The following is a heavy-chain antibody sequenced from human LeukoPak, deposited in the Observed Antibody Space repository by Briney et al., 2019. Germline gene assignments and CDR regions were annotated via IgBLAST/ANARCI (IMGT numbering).Heavy chain of an antibody. V-gene: IGHV1-69*04. Sequence: ASVKVSCKASGGTFSSYAISWVRQAPGQGLEWMGRIIPILGIANYAQKFQDRVTITADKSTSTAYMELSSLRSEDTAVYYCARERTLTSCYDYWGQGTLVTVSS. CDR2: IIPILGIA. CDR3: ARERTLTSCYDY. CDR1: GGTFSSYA. D-gene: IGHD2-15*01. J-gene: IGHJ4*02.